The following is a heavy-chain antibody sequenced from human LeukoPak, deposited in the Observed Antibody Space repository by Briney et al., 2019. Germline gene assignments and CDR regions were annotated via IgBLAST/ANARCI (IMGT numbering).Heavy chain of an antibody. CDR3: ARENYYGSGSYSGGNWFDP. V-gene: IGHV4-61*02. D-gene: IGHD3-10*01. Sequence: PSETLSLTCTVSGGSISSGSYYWSWIRQPAGKVLEWIGRIYTSGSTNYNPSLKSRVTMSVDTSKNQFSLKLSSVTAADTAVYYCARENYYGSGSYSGGNWFDPWGQGTLVTVSS. CDR2: IYTSGST. J-gene: IGHJ5*02. CDR1: GGSISSGSYY.